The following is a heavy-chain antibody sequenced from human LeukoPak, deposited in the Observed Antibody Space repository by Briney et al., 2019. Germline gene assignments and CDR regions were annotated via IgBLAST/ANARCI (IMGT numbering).Heavy chain of an antibody. Sequence: GASVKVSCKASGYTFTSYDINWVRQATGQGLEWMGWMNPNSGNTGYAQKFQGRVTMTRNTSISTAYMELSSLRSEDTAVYYCARDSGTELAYDYWGQGTLVTVSS. CDR1: GYTFTSYD. CDR2: MNPNSGNT. D-gene: IGHD1/OR15-1a*01. J-gene: IGHJ4*02. V-gene: IGHV1-8*01. CDR3: ARDSGTELAYDY.